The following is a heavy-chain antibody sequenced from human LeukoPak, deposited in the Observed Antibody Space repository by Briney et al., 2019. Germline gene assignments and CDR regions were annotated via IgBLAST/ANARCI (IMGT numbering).Heavy chain of an antibody. V-gene: IGHV3-23*01. CDR2: ISGSGGST. J-gene: IGHJ4*02. D-gene: IGHD6-19*01. Sequence: GGSLRLSCAASGFTFSSYAMSWVRQAPGKGLEWVSAISGSGGSTYYADSVKGRFTISRDNSKNTLYLQMNSLSAEDTAVYYCAKGSSSGWGIFDYWGQGTLVTVSS. CDR3: AKGSSSGWGIFDY. CDR1: GFTFSSYA.